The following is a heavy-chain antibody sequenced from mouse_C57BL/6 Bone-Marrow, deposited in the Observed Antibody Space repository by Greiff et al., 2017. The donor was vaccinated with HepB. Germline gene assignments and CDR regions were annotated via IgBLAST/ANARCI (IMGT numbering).Heavy chain of an antibody. CDR3: ARPDYYGSSAWFAY. J-gene: IGHJ3*01. CDR1: GYTFTSYW. V-gene: IGHV1-72*01. CDR2: IDPNSGGT. Sequence: QVQLKESGPVLVKPGASVKMSCKASGYTFTSYWMHWVKQRPGRGLEWIGRIDPNSGGTKYNEKFKSKATLTVDKPSSTAYMQLSSLTSEDSAVYYCARPDYYGSSAWFAYWGQGTLVTVSA. D-gene: IGHD1-1*01.